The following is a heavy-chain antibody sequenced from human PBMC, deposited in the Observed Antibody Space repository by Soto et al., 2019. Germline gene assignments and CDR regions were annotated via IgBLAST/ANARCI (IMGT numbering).Heavy chain of an antibody. CDR2: INAGNGNT. V-gene: IGHV1-3*01. CDR1: GYTFTSYA. CDR3: ARDLEYSSSSGYYYYGMDV. D-gene: IGHD6-6*01. J-gene: IGHJ6*02. Sequence: ASVKVSCKASGYTFTSYAMHWVRQAPGQRLEWMGWINAGNGNTKYSQKFQGRVTITRDTSASTAYMELSSLRSEDTAVYYCARDLEYSSSSGYYYYGMDVWGQGTTVTVSS.